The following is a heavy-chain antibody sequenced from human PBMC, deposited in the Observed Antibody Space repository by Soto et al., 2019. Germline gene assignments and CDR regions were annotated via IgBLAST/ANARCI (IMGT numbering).Heavy chain of an antibody. CDR3: ASFLMFYLLWSVSLTPGCYYQMDV. CDR1: GFTFSSYC. Sequence: GGSLTLSCAASGFTFSSYCMHSVRQAPGKGLTWVSGIRYDGSSKIYADYVKGGFTISRHNAKTTMNLKSNRLRAKDTDVDNYASFLMFYLLWSVSLTPGCYYQMDVWGKGSRVTFS. D-gene: IGHD3-3*01. J-gene: IGHJ6*03. CDR2: IRYDGSSK. V-gene: IGHV3-33*03.